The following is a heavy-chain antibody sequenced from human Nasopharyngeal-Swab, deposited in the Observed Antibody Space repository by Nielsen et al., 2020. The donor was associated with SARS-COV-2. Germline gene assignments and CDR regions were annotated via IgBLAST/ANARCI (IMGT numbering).Heavy chain of an antibody. J-gene: IGHJ4*02. Sequence: GSLRLSCAASGFTFSNYAMNWVRQAPGKGLEWVSAISGSGGNTYYADSVKGRFTISRDNSRNTLHLHMNSLRAEDTAVYYCAKEQYAGSSVDYWGQGTLVTVSS. V-gene: IGHV3-23*01. D-gene: IGHD1-26*01. CDR3: AKEQYAGSSVDY. CDR1: GFTFSNYA. CDR2: ISGSGGNT.